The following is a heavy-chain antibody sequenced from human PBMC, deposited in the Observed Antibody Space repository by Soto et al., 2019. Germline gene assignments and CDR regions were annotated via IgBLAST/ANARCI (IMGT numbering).Heavy chain of an antibody. CDR1: GFTFSNAW. CDR3: TTASPKVKGGLGH. CDR2: IKSKTDGGTR. J-gene: IGHJ4*02. D-gene: IGHD3-16*01. Sequence: GRYLRLSCLASGFTFSNAWMSWVRQAPGKGLEWVGRIKSKTDGGTRDYAGPVKGRFTISRDDPKNTLYLQMKSLKTEDTAVYYWTTASPKVKGGLGHWGQGSLVTV. V-gene: IGHV3-15*05.